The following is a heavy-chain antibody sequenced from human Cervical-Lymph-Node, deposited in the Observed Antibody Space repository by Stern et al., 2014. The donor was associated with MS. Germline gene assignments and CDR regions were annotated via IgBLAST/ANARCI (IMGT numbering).Heavy chain of an antibody. CDR1: GGTFSSYT. J-gene: IGHJ6*02. V-gene: IGHV1-69*06. Sequence: VQLVESGAEVKKPGSSVKVSCKAFGGTFSSYTMSWVRQAPGQGIEWMGRRTPIFGTANYAQKFQDRVTITADKFTSTAYMALNSLRSEDTAVYYCAREALLGGNYYALDVWGQGTTVTVSS. D-gene: IGHD2-15*01. CDR3: AREALLGGNYYALDV. CDR2: RTPIFGTA.